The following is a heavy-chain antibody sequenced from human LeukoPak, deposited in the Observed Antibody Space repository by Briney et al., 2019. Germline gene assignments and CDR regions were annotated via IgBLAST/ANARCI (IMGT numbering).Heavy chain of an antibody. V-gene: IGHV3-7*01. J-gene: IGHJ5*02. D-gene: IGHD6-6*01. Sequence: GGSLRLSCAASGFTFSSYWMSWVRQAPGKGLEWVANIKQDGSEKYYVDSVKGRFTISRDNAKNSLYLQMNSLRAEDTAVYYCARDVYSSSSDWFDPWGREPWSPSPQ. CDR2: IKQDGSEK. CDR1: GFTFSSYW. CDR3: ARDVYSSSSDWFDP.